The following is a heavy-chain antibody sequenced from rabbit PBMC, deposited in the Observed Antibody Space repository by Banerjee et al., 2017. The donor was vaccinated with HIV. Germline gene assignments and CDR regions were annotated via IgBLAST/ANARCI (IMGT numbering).Heavy chain of an antibody. J-gene: IGHJ4*01. CDR3: ARSAYSDRYASDL. CDR2: IYAGSSGST. V-gene: IGHV1S40*01. Sequence: QSLEKSGGGLVTPGASLTLTCTASGFSFSSNYYMCWVRQAPGKGLEWIACIYAGSSGSTYYTSWAKGRFTISKTSSTTVTLQMTSLTAADTATYFCARSAYSDRYASDLWGQGTLVTVS. CDR1: GFSFSSNYY. D-gene: IGHD6-1*01.